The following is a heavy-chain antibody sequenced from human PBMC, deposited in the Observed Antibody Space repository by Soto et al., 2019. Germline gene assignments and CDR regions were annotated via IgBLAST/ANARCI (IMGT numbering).Heavy chain of an antibody. D-gene: IGHD1-7*01. J-gene: IGHJ5*02. CDR1: GYTFTSYG. CDR3: ARVSLLELRSSPS. Sequence: ASVKVSCKASGYTFTSYGISWVRQAPGQGLEWMGWISAYNGNTNYAQKLQGRVTMTTDTSTSTAHMELRSLRSDDTAVYYCARVSLLELRSSPSWGQGTLVTVSS. V-gene: IGHV1-18*04. CDR2: ISAYNGNT.